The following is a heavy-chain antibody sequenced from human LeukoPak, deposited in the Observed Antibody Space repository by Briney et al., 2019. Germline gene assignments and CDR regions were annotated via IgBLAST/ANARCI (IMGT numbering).Heavy chain of an antibody. J-gene: IGHJ6*03. CDR1: GYSISSGYY. V-gene: IGHV4-38-2*02. D-gene: IGHD6-19*01. CDR2: IYHSGST. CDR3: ARVVRIAVALYYYMDV. Sequence: PSETLSLTCTVSGYSISSGYYWGWIRQPPGKGLEWIGSIYHSGSTYYNPSLKSRVTISVDTSKNQFSLKLSSVTAADTAVYYCARVVRIAVALYYYMDVWGKGTTVTVSS.